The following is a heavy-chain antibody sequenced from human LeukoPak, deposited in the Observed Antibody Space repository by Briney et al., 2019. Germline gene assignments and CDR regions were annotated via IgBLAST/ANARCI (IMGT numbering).Heavy chain of an antibody. CDR3: AKEFSATPRAAAQIGDAFDV. V-gene: IGHV3-30*18. J-gene: IGHJ3*01. Sequence: PGGSLRLSCAASGFTFNRYGMHWVRQAPGKGLEWVAVISFDGKVSYYADSVKGRFTISRDNSKNTLDLQMNSLRPEDTAVYYCAKEFSATPRAAAQIGDAFDVWGQGTMVTVSS. CDR2: ISFDGKVS. CDR1: GFTFNRYG. D-gene: IGHD6-25*01.